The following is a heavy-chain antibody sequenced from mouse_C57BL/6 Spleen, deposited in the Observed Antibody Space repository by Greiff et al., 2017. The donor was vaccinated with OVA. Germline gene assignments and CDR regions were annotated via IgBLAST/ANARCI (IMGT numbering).Heavy chain of an antibody. V-gene: IGHV1-52*01. Sequence: VQLQQPGAELVRPGSSVKLSCKASGYTFTSYWMHWVKQRPIQGLEWIGNIDPSDSETHYNQKFKDKATLTVDKSSSTAYMQLSSLTSEDSAVYYCARDGYPFYYFDYWGQGTTLTVSS. CDR1: GYTFTSYW. CDR3: ARDGYPFYYFDY. CDR2: IDPSDSET. D-gene: IGHD2-3*01. J-gene: IGHJ2*01.